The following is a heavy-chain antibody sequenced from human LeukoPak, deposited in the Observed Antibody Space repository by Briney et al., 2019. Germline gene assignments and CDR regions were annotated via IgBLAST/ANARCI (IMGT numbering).Heavy chain of an antibody. CDR1: GDSISSSSYY. CDR2: IYYSGST. CDR3: ARRDPPPGRSGWYKRAAN. D-gene: IGHD6-19*01. Sequence: PSETLSLTCTVSGDSISSSSYYWGWIRQPPGKGLEWIGSIYYSGSTYYNPSLRSRVTISVDTSNNQFSLKLSSVTAADTAVYYCARRDPPPGRSGWYKRAANWGQGTLVTVSS. V-gene: IGHV4-39*01. J-gene: IGHJ4*02.